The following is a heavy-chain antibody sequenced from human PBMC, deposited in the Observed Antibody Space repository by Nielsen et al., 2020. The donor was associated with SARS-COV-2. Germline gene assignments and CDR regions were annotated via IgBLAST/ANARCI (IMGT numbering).Heavy chain of an antibody. CDR1: GFSFSSYA. CDR2: IGTTGDKT. Sequence: GESLKISCAASGFSFSSYAMTWVRQAPGKGLEWVSSIGTTGDKTFYADSVKGRFTISRDNSRNTLYLQMNSLGAEDTAVYYCVRDYFASFDYWGQGTLVTVSS. V-gene: IGHV3-23*01. J-gene: IGHJ4*02. D-gene: IGHD2/OR15-2a*01. CDR3: VRDYFASFDY.